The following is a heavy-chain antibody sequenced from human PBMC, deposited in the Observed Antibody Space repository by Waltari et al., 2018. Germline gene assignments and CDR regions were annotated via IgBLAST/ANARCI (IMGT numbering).Heavy chain of an antibody. CDR1: GGSISSHY. Sequence: QVQLQESGPGLVNPSETLSLTCTVSGGSISSHYWSWIRQPPGKGLEWIGYIYYSGSTNYNPSLKSRVTISVDTSKNQFSLKLSSVTAADTAVYYCARERGDYGRTDYWYFDLWGRGTLVTVSS. CDR2: IYYSGST. J-gene: IGHJ2*01. D-gene: IGHD4-17*01. V-gene: IGHV4-59*11. CDR3: ARERGDYGRTDYWYFDL.